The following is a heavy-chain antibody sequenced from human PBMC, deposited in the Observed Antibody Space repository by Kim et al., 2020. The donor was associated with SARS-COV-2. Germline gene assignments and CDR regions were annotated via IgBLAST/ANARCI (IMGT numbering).Heavy chain of an antibody. CDR3: ARGDKAIPRGRFDY. Sequence: GGSLRLSCAASGFTFDDYAMHWVRQAPGKGLEWVSGISWNSGSIGYADSVKGRFTISRDNAKNSLYLQMNSLRAEDTALYYCARGDKAIPRGRFDYWGQGTLVTVSS. CDR1: GFTFDDYA. D-gene: IGHD3-16*01. CDR2: ISWNSGSI. J-gene: IGHJ4*02. V-gene: IGHV3-9*01.